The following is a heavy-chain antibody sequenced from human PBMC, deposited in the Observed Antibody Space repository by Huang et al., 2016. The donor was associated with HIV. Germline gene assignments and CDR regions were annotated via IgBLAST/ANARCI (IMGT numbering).Heavy chain of an antibody. CDR3: ARDATADGLGLARSAYGRDV. Sequence: EVHLVESGGGMVKPGGSLRPSSAASGFTFGGYNFNWVRHVTGRGADWVWRINTSTVINTGDSLKGGINSARNNNKSSLTVRVNSMGDEDTAVNYCARDATADGLGLARSAYGRDVWGQGTSVIVSS. V-gene: IGHV3-21*01. J-gene: IGHJ6*01. CDR1: GFTFGGYN. D-gene: IGHD2-21*02. CDR2: INTSTVI.